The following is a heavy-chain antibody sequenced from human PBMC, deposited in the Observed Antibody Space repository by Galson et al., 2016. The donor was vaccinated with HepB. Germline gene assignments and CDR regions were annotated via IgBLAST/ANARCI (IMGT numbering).Heavy chain of an antibody. D-gene: IGHD2-15*01. V-gene: IGHV3-66*01. CDR3: AKDKGRGYCSGGNCYNVYLDY. CDR2: IYSGDNT. Sequence: SLRLSCAVSGISVGINYMTWVRQVPGKGLEWVSVIYSGDNTYYADSVKGRFTISRDISKNTLNLQMNSLRGDDTAVYYCAKDKGRGYCSGGNCYNVYLDYWGQGTLVTVSS. J-gene: IGHJ4*02. CDR1: GISVGINY.